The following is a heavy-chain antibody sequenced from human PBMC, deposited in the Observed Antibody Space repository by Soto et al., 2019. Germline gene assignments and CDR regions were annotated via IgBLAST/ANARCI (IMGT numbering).Heavy chain of an antibody. V-gene: IGHV1-46*01. J-gene: IGHJ6*02. D-gene: IGHD1-26*01. Sequence: ASVKVSCKASGYTFTSYYMHWVRQAPGRGLEWMGIINPSGGSTSYAQKFQGRVTMTRDTSTSTVYMELSSLRSEDTAVYYCARDRLQWELLQYYGMDVWGQGTTVTVSS. CDR2: INPSGGST. CDR3: ARDRLQWELLQYYGMDV. CDR1: GYTFTSYY.